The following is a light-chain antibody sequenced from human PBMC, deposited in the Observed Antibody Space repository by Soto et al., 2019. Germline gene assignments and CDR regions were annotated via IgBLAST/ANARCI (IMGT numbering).Light chain of an antibody. CDR1: QSISRY. Sequence: DIQMTQSPSSLSASVGDRVTITCRASQSISRYLNWYQQRPGKAPKFLIYAASNLQSGVPSRFSGSGFGTDFTLTISSLQPDDFATYYCQHYNSYSEAFGQGAKVDIK. J-gene: IGKJ1*01. CDR2: AAS. CDR3: QHYNSYSEA. V-gene: IGKV1-39*01.